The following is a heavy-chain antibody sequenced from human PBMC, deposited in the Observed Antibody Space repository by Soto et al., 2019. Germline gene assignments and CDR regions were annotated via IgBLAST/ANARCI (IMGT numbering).Heavy chain of an antibody. J-gene: IGHJ4*02. D-gene: IGHD1-26*01. V-gene: IGHV4-39*01. Sequence: SETLSLTCTVSGGSISSSSYYWGWIRQPPGKGLEWIGSIYYSGSTYYNPSLKSRVTISVDTSKNQFSLKLSSVTAADTAVYYCARGGLLRWVWGQGTLVTVSS. CDR1: GGSISSSSYY. CDR3: ARGGLLRWV. CDR2: IYYSGST.